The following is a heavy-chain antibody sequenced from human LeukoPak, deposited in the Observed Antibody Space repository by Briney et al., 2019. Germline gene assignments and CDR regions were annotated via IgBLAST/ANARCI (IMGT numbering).Heavy chain of an antibody. CDR3: ARDSLTMIVGRQKRGLDY. J-gene: IGHJ4*02. D-gene: IGHD3-22*01. Sequence: AGGSLRLSCAASGFTFTNYAMHWVRQAPGKGLEWVSSIRSSTTYVYYADSVKGRFTISRDNAKNSLYLQMNSLRAEDTAVYYCARDSLTMIVGRQKRGLDYWGQGTLVTVSS. CDR1: GFTFTNYA. CDR2: IRSSTTYV. V-gene: IGHV3-21*01.